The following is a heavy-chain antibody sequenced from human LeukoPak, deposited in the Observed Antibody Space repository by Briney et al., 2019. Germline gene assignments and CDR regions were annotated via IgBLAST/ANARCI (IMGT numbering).Heavy chain of an antibody. J-gene: IGHJ3*02. CDR3: ARRVVVTAIGLNAFDI. CDR1: GGSISSYY. CDR2: VYYSGNT. Sequence: SETLSLTCTVSGGSISSYYWSWIRQPPGKGLEWIGYVYYSGNTNYNPSLKSRVTISVDTSKNQFSLKLSSVTAADTAVYYCARRVVVTAIGLNAFDIWGQGTTVTVSS. V-gene: IGHV4-59*08. D-gene: IGHD2-21*02.